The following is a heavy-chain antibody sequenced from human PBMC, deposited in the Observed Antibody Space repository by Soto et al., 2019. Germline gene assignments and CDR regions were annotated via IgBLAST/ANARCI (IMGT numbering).Heavy chain of an antibody. CDR2: IQQDGSEK. Sequence: PGGSLRLSCAASGFAFSNFWMSWVRQVRGKGLQWVAIIQQDGSEKYYVDSVKGRFTISRDNTKNSLYLQMNSLRAEDTAVYYCAKVRRWEDYFDYWGQGTLVTVSS. CDR1: GFAFSNFW. D-gene: IGHD1-26*01. V-gene: IGHV3-7*02. J-gene: IGHJ4*02. CDR3: AKVRRWEDYFDY.